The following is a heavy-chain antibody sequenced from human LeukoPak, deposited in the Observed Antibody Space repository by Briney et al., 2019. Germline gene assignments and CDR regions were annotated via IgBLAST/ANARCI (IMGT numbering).Heavy chain of an antibody. CDR3: ARGFIAAAVPFDY. V-gene: IGHV1-8*01. J-gene: IGHJ4*02. CDR1: GYTFTTDD. Sequence: ASVSVSCKASGYTFTTDDINWVRQSTGQGREWMGWMNPNSGNTGYAQKFQGRVTMTRNTSISTAYMELSSLRSEDTAVYYCARGFIAAAVPFDYWGQGTLVTVSS. D-gene: IGHD6-13*01. CDR2: MNPNSGNT.